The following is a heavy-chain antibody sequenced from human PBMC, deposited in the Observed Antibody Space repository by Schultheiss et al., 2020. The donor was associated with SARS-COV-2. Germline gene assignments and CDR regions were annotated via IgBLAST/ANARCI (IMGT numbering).Heavy chain of an antibody. Sequence: SETLSLTCTVSGGSISSSSYYWGWIRQPPGKGLKWIGSIYYSGSTYYNPSLKSRVTISVDTSKNQFSLKLSSVTAADTAVYYCARVLYEVQGVITPPMYYGMDVWGQGTTVTVSS. V-gene: IGHV4-39*07. J-gene: IGHJ6*02. D-gene: IGHD3-10*01. CDR2: IYYSGST. CDR3: ARVLYEVQGVITPPMYYGMDV. CDR1: GGSISSSSYY.